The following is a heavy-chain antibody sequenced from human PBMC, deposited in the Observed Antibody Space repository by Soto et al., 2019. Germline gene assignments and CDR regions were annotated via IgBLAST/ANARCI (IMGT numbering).Heavy chain of an antibody. CDR3: AREPRYDFWSGYYTLPNPYFDY. CDR2: IGAYNGNT. V-gene: IGHV1-18*01. J-gene: IGHJ4*02. D-gene: IGHD3-3*01. CDR1: GYTFTSYG. Sequence: ASVRVSCKASGYTFTSYGISWVRQAPGQGLEWMGWIGAYNGNTNYAQKLQGRVTMTTDTSTSTAYMELRSLRSDDTAVYYCAREPRYDFWSGYYTLPNPYFDYWGQGTLVTVSS.